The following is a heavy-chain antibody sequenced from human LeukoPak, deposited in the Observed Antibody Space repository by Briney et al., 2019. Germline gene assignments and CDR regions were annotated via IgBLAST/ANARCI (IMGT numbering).Heavy chain of an antibody. CDR1: GYSFTSYW. V-gene: IGHV5-51*01. CDR3: ARVYRSPEYYDILTALGAHWYFDL. J-gene: IGHJ2*01. CDR2: IYPGDSDT. D-gene: IGHD3-9*01. Sequence: SGKSLKISCKGSGYSFTSYWIGWVRQMPGKGLEWMGIIYPGDSDTRYSPSFQGQVTISADKSISTAYLQWSSLKASDTAMYYCARVYRSPEYYDILTALGAHWYFDLWGRGTLVTVSS.